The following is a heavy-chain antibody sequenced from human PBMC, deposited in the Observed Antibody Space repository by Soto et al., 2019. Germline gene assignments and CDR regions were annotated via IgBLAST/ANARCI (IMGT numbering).Heavy chain of an antibody. D-gene: IGHD6-19*01. CDR1: GGSISSYY. CDR2: IYYSGST. CDR3: ARGRSGAGYYFDY. V-gene: IGHV4-59*08. Sequence: SETLSLTCTVSGGSISSYYWSWVRQPPGKGLEWIGYIYYSGSTNYNPSLKSRVTISVDTSKNQFSLKLNSVTAADTAVYYCARGRSGAGYYFDYWGQGTLVTVSS. J-gene: IGHJ4*02.